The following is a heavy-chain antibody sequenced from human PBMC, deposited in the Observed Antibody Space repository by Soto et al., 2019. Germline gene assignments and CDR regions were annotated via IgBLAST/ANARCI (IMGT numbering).Heavy chain of an antibody. CDR3: ARAYSSSWYQNFLDC. D-gene: IGHD6-13*01. J-gene: IGHJ4*02. CDR2: IYASGSP. Sequence: SETLSLTCTISGGSISVYYWSWVRQPPGHELEWIGYIYASGSPYYNPSLRSRVTISADTSKNQISLKLSSVTAADTAVYYCARAYSSSWYQNFLDCWGQGTLVTVSS. V-gene: IGHV4-59*01. CDR1: GGSISVYY.